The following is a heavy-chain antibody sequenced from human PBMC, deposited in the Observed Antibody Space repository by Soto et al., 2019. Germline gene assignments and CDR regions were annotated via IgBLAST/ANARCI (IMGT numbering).Heavy chain of an antibody. CDR3: AKDYDFWSGYSFDY. Sequence: QVQLVESGGGVVQPGRSLRLSCAASGFTFSSYGMHWVRQAPGKGLEWVAVISYDGSNKYYADSVKGRFTISRDNSKNTQYLQMNSLRAEDTAVYYCAKDYDFWSGYSFDYWGQGTLVTVSS. J-gene: IGHJ4*02. V-gene: IGHV3-30*18. CDR2: ISYDGSNK. CDR1: GFTFSSYG. D-gene: IGHD3-3*01.